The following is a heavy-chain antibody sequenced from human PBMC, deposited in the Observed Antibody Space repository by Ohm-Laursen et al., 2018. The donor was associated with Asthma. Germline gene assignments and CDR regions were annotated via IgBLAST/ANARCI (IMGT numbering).Heavy chain of an antibody. CDR3: ARGSTNLYFDY. V-gene: IGHV4-61*01. Sequence: SETLSLTCAVSGDSVSGGNYHWSWIRQPPGKGLEWIGYVRDSGSTNYNPSLKSRVSISADTSKNQFSLKLSSVTAADTAVYYCARGSTNLYFDYWGQGTLVTVSS. CDR2: VRDSGST. J-gene: IGHJ4*02. CDR1: GDSVSGGNYH. D-gene: IGHD5/OR15-5a*01.